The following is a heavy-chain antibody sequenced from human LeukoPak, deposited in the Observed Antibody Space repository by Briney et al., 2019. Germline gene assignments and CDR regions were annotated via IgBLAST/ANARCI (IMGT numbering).Heavy chain of an antibody. V-gene: IGHV3-53*01. D-gene: IGHD3-10*01. CDR1: GFTVSSNY. J-gene: IGHJ4*02. CDR3: ARAGSGGTDLDY. Sequence: GGSLRLSCAASGFTVSSNYMSWVRQAPGKGLEWVSVIYSGGSTYYADSVEGRFTISRDNSKNTLYLQMNSLRAEDTAVYYCARAGSGGTDLDYWGQGTLVTVSS. CDR2: IYSGGST.